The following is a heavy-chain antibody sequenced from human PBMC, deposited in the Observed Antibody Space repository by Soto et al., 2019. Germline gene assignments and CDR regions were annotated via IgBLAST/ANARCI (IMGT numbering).Heavy chain of an antibody. CDR3: ARDLTPPRYFDWWRPGDFYYGMDV. D-gene: IGHD3-9*01. Sequence: GGSLRLSCAASGFSFSTNWMHWVRQAPGKGLEWVSGLNNDGSSTYYADSVKGRFTISRDNAKNSLYLQMNSLRAEDTAVYYCARDLTPPRYFDWWRPGDFYYGMDVWGQGTTVTVSS. J-gene: IGHJ6*02. CDR1: GFSFSTNW. CDR2: LNNDGSST. V-gene: IGHV3-74*01.